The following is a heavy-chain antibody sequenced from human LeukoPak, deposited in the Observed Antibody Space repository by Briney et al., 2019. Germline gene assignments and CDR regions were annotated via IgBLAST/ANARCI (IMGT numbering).Heavy chain of an antibody. V-gene: IGHV3-30*02. J-gene: IGHJ6*03. Sequence: GGCLRLSCAASGFTFSSYGMHWVRQAPGKGLEWVAFIRYDGSNKYYADSVKGRFTISRDNSKNTLYLQMNSLRAEDTAVYYCAKDFYDMNIPAAIDYYYYMDVWGKGTTVTVSS. D-gene: IGHD2-2*01. CDR2: IRYDGSNK. CDR1: GFTFSSYG. CDR3: AKDFYDMNIPAAIDYYYYMDV.